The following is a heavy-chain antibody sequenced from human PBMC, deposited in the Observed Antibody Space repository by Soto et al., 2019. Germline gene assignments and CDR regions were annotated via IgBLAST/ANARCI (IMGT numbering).Heavy chain of an antibody. CDR3: ARTTVYHGTLYYFDY. J-gene: IGHJ4*02. Sequence: QVPLVQSGAEVKKPGSSVKVSCKASGGTFSSYAISWVRQAPGQGLEWMGGIIPIFGTANYAQKFQGRVTITADKSTSTAYMELSSLRSEDTAVYYCARTTVYHGTLYYFDYWGQGTLVTVSS. V-gene: IGHV1-69*06. D-gene: IGHD1-1*01. CDR1: GGTFSSYA. CDR2: IIPIFGTA.